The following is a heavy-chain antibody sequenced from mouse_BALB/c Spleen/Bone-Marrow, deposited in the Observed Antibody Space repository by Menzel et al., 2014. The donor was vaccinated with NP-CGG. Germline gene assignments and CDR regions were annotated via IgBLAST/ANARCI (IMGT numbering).Heavy chain of an antibody. CDR1: GFNIKDTY. Sequence: VTLKVCGADLVKPGASVKLSCTASGFNIKDTYMHWVKQRPEQGLEWIGRIDPANGNTKYDPKFQGKATITADTSSNTAYLQLGSLTSEDTAVYYCARGDYYGGSFFAYWGQGTLVTVSA. D-gene: IGHD1-1*01. V-gene: IGHV14-3*02. CDR2: IDPANGNT. J-gene: IGHJ3*01. CDR3: ARGDYYGGSFFAY.